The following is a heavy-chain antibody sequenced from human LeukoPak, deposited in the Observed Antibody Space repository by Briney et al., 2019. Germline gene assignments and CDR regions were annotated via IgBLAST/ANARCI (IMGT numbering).Heavy chain of an antibody. CDR2: IIPIFGTA. D-gene: IGHD3-22*01. J-gene: IGHJ4*02. V-gene: IGHV1-69*05. CDR1: GGTFSSYA. Sequence: SVKVSCKASGGTFSSYAISWVRQAPGQGPEWMGGIIPIFGTANYAQKFQGRVTITTDESTSTAYMELSSLRSEDTAVYYCARDGHDSSGYYPRFDYWGQGTLVTVSS. CDR3: ARDGHDSSGYYPRFDY.